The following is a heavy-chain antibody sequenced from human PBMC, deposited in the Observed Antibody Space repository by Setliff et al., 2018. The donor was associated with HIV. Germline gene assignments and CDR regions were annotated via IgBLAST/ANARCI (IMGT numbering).Heavy chain of an antibody. D-gene: IGHD4-17*01. CDR1: GFSVSNNF. Sequence: GESLKISCAASGFSVSNNFMSWVRQAPGKGLERVSLIYSDGRTNHADSVKGRFTISRDNSKNTVYLQMSSLRAEDTAVYYCARALYVDSQVDYWGQGTLVTVSS. CDR2: IYSDGRT. J-gene: IGHJ4*02. V-gene: IGHV3-66*02. CDR3: ARALYVDSQVDY.